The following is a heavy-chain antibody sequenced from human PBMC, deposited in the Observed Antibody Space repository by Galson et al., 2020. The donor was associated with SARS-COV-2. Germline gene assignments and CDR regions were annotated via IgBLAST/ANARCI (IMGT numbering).Heavy chain of an antibody. CDR3: ARETIDYTSSYYDY. J-gene: IGHJ4*02. Sequence: GGSLRLSCAASGFTFSSHAMHWVRQAPGKGLEWVAIISYDGSNEYNADPVKGRFTISRDNSKNTLYLQMNSLKTKDTAVYYCARETIDYTSSYYDYWGQGTLVTVSS. V-gene: IGHV3-30*01. D-gene: IGHD6-13*01. CDR1: GFTFSSHA. CDR2: ISYDGSNE.